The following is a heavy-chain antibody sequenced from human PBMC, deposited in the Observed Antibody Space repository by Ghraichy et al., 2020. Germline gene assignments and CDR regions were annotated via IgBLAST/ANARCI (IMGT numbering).Heavy chain of an antibody. J-gene: IGHJ4*02. V-gene: IGHV4-31*03. CDR3: ARGGLRYFDY. CDR2: IYYSGST. CDR1: GGSISSGGYY. D-gene: IGHD3-9*01. Sequence: SLNISCTVSGGSISSGGYYWSWIRQHPGKDLEWIGYIYYSGSTYYNPSLKSRVTISVDTSKNQFSLKLSSVTAADTAVYYCARGGLRYFDYWGQGTLVTVTS.